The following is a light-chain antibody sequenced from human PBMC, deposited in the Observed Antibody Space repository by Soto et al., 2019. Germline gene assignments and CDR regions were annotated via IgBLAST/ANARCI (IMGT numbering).Light chain of an antibody. Sequence: EIVMTQSPVTLSVSPGERATLSCRASRSVSSNLAWYQQKPGQAPTLLIYGVSTRATGVPARFSGTGSGTDFTLTISSLQSEDFAIYYCQQYNNWPPYTFGQGTKLEIK. CDR1: RSVSSN. J-gene: IGKJ2*01. V-gene: IGKV3-15*01. CDR3: QQYNNWPPYT. CDR2: GVS.